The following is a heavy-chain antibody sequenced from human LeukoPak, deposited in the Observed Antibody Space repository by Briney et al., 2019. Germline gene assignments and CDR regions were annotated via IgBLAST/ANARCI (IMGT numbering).Heavy chain of an antibody. CDR1: GFTFSSHS. D-gene: IGHD3-22*01. V-gene: IGHV3-21*04. CDR2: ISGRSTYM. Sequence: GGSLRLSCVASGFTFSSHSIIWIRQAPGMGLEWVSSISGRSTYMYYADSVKGRFTISRDNAKNSLYLQMNSLRAEDTAVYYCAKDPTTYYDSSGYGRYNWFDPWGQGTLVTVSS. CDR3: AKDPTTYYDSSGYGRYNWFDP. J-gene: IGHJ5*02.